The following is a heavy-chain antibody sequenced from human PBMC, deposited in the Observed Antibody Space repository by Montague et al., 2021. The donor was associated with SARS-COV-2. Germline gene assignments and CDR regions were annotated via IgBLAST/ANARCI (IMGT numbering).Heavy chain of an antibody. J-gene: IGHJ4*02. CDR3: ARAERGSCGDGNCYQYFFNY. V-gene: IGHV6-1*01. Sequence: CAISGDSVSTNSGTWNWVRLSPSRGLEWLGRTYYRSERYSDYSVSVKSRISINPDTSKSQFSLQLNSVTPEDTAVYYCARAERGSCGDGNCYQYFFNYWGQGTLVTVPS. D-gene: IGHD2-15*01. CDR2: TYYRSERYS. CDR1: GDSVSTNSGT.